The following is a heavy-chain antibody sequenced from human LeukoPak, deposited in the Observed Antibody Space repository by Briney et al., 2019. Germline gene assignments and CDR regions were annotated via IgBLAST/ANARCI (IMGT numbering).Heavy chain of an antibody. CDR2: IHYSGDA. V-gene: IGHV4-39*07. J-gene: IGHJ5*02. CDR1: GGSFSSGDYY. D-gene: IGHD3-22*01. Sequence: SETLSLTCTVSGGSFSSGDYYWSWIRQPPGKGLEWIGSIHYSGDAYYNPSLKSRVTISVDTSNNQFSLKLNSVTAADTAMYYCARDSKYDSTGHAPWGLGTLVTVSS. CDR3: ARDSKYDSTGHAP.